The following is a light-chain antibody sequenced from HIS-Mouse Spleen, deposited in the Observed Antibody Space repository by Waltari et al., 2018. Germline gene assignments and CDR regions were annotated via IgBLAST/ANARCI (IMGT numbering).Light chain of an antibody. V-gene: IGLV3-10*01. Sequence: SYELTQPPSVSVSPGQTARITCSGDALPNKYAYWYQQKSGQAPVLVIYEDSKRPSGIPARCSGSSSGTMATLTISGAQVEDEADYYCYSTDSSGNHRVFGGGTKLTVL. CDR1: ALPNKY. CDR2: EDS. J-gene: IGLJ2*01. CDR3: YSTDSSGNHRV.